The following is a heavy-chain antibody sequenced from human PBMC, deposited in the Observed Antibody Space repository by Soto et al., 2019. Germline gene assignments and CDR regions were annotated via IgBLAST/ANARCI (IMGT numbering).Heavy chain of an antibody. D-gene: IGHD5-18*01. Sequence: GGSLRLSCAASGFTFSSYAMSWVRQAPGKGLEWVSAISGSGGSTYYADSVKGRFTISRDNSKNTLYLQMNSLRAEDTAVYYCAKSEGYSYGYDYYYYMDVWGKGTTVTVSS. CDR1: GFTFSSYA. CDR2: ISGSGGST. V-gene: IGHV3-23*01. J-gene: IGHJ6*03. CDR3: AKSEGYSYGYDYYYYMDV.